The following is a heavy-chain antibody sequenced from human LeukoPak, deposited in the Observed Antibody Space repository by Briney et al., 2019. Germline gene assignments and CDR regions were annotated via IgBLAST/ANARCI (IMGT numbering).Heavy chain of an antibody. V-gene: IGHV4-4*07. CDR2: IYTSGST. CDR3: ARDRASYCSSTSCPNWFDP. J-gene: IGHJ5*02. CDR1: GGSISSYY. D-gene: IGHD2-2*01. Sequence: PSETLSLTCTVSGGSISSYYWSWIRQPAGKGLEWIGRIYTSGSTNYNPSLKGRVTMSVDTSKNQFSLKLSSVTAADTAVYYCARDRASYCSSTSCPNWFDPWGQGTLVTVSS.